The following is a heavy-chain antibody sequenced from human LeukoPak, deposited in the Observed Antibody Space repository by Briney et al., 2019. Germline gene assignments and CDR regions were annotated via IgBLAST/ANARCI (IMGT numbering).Heavy chain of an antibody. CDR2: VSSGFHA. CDR3: VREARGYHYTYFDY. D-gene: IGHD5-18*01. Sequence: GGSLRLSCTASGFTLGSHDMHWVRQIPGQGLEWVAAVSSGFHAFFADSVQGRFTVSREDARNSLYLQMNSLRAGDTAVYYCVREARGYHYTYFDYWSQGTLVTVSS. CDR1: GFTLGSHD. J-gene: IGHJ4*02. V-gene: IGHV3-13*01.